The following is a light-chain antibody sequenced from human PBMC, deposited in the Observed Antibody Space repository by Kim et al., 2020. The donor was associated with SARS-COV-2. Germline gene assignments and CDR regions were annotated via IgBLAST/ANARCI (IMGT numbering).Light chain of an antibody. J-gene: IGKJ4*01. V-gene: IGKV1-12*01. CDR3: QQGVAFPLT. Sequence: ASVGDRVTITCPADQDIGDWVAWYQQKSGKGPKLLIYSASHLQGGVPSRFRGSASGTDFTLTINSLQPEDSATYYCQQGVAFPLTFGGGTKVDIK. CDR2: SAS. CDR1: QDIGDW.